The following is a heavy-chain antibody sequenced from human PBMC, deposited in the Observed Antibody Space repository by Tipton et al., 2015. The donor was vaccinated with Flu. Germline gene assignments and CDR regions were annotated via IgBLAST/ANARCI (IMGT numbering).Heavy chain of an antibody. CDR2: IRHDESDK. D-gene: IGHD4-17*01. Sequence: SGFTFSGYGMHWVRQAPGKGLEWVAFIRHDESDKYYADSVKGRFTISRDNSRNTLYLQMNSLRAEDTALYYCAKGYQAVTVLPLAYWGQGTLVTVSS. CDR3: AKGYQAVTVLPLAY. V-gene: IGHV3-30*02. CDR1: GFTFSGYG. J-gene: IGHJ4*02.